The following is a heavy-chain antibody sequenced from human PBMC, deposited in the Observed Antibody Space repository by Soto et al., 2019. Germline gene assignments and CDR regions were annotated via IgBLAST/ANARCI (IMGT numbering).Heavy chain of an antibody. CDR1: GGTFSSYA. CDR3: AILSYSSGWYDYPFDY. V-gene: IGHV1-69*13. D-gene: IGHD6-19*01. CDR2: IIPIFGTA. J-gene: IGHJ4*02. Sequence: VASVKVSCKASGGTFSSYAISWVRQAPGQGLEWMGGIIPIFGTANYAQKFQGRVTITADESTSTAYMELSSLRSEDTAVYYCAILSYSSGWYDYPFDYWGQGTLVTVSS.